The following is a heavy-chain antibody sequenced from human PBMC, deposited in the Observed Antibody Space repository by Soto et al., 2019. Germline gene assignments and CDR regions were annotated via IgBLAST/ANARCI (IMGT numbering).Heavy chain of an antibody. J-gene: IGHJ4*02. D-gene: IGHD1-20*01. Sequence: QVQLVESGGGVVQPGRSLRLSCTPSGFIFSSYGMHWVRQAPGKGLEWLAVIRYDGSRKYYADSVKGRFTISSDNSENTLFLQMNCLRDEDTAVYYCAMVTQTRGAYDSPFDYWGQGTLVTVSS. CDR1: GFIFSSYG. V-gene: IGHV3-33*01. CDR2: IRYDGSRK. CDR3: AMVTQTRGAYDSPFDY.